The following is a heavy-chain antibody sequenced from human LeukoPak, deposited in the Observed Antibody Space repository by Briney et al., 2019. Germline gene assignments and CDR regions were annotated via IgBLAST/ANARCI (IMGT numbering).Heavy chain of an antibody. J-gene: IGHJ4*02. CDR1: GYSISSGYY. V-gene: IGHV4-38-2*02. D-gene: IGHD3-22*01. CDR2: IYHSGST. CDR3: ARGYYYDSSGYYPFGGFDY. Sequence: PSETLSLTCTVSGYSISSGYYWGWIRQPPGKGLEWIGSIYHSGSTYYNPSLKSRVTISVDTSKNQFSLKLSSVTAADTAVYYCARGYYYDSSGYYPFGGFDYWGQGTLVTVSS.